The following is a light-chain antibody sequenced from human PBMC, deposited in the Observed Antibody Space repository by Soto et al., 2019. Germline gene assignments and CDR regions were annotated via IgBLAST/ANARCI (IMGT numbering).Light chain of an antibody. V-gene: IGKV1D-8*01. CDR1: QAISSH. CDR2: ATS. Sequence: VIWRTQSPSLISASTGARVNISCRMSQAISSHLAWYQQKPGKAPNLLLFATSTLQGGVPSRFSGSGSGTDFTLSISSLQSEDFATYYCQQYYTFPYTFGRGTKVDIK. J-gene: IGKJ2*01. CDR3: QQYYTFPYT.